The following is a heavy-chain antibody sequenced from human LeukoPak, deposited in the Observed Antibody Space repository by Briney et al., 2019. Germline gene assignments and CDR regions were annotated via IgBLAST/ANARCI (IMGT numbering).Heavy chain of an antibody. V-gene: IGHV3-73*01. CDR3: ARGADTGYSSDS. D-gene: IGHD6-19*01. CDR1: GLDFSGSA. J-gene: IGHJ5*02. CDR2: IRSKTNNYAT. Sequence: PGGSLRLSYAASGLDFSGSAIHWVRQASGKGLEWVGRIRSKTNNYATAYAASVKGRFTISRDDSENTAYLQMNSLRAEDTAVYYCARGADTGYSSDSWGQGTLVTVSS.